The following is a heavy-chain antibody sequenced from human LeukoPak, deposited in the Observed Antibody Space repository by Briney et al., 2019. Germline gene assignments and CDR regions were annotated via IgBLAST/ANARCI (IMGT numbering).Heavy chain of an antibody. V-gene: IGHV3-30*02. CDR2: MRYDGSNK. D-gene: IGHD6-19*01. J-gene: IGHJ5*02. CDR3: ARAVAGFDP. CDR1: RFTFSSYG. Sequence: PGGSLRLSCAASRFTFSSYGMNWVRQAPGKGLEWVAFMRYDGSNKYYADSVKGRFTISRDNAKNSLYLQMNSLRAEDTAVYYCARAVAGFDPWGQGTLVTVSS.